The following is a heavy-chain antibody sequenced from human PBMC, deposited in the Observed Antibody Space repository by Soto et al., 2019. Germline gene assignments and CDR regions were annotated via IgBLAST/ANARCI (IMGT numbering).Heavy chain of an antibody. Sequence: EVQLVESGGGLVQPGGSLRLSCAASGLTFSSYSMNWVRQAPGKGLEWVSYISSSSTIYYADSVKGRFTISRDNAKNSLYLQMNSLRAEDTAVYYCARANYYGSPGDFDYWGQGTLVTVSS. CDR3: ARANYYGSPGDFDY. V-gene: IGHV3-48*01. CDR1: GLTFSSYS. J-gene: IGHJ4*02. D-gene: IGHD3-10*01. CDR2: ISSSSTI.